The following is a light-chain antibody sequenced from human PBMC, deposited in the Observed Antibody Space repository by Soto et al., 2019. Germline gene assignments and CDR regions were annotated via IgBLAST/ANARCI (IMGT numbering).Light chain of an antibody. CDR2: GSS. CDR3: QQYGSSPPYT. V-gene: IGKV3-20*01. CDR1: QSVSGNY. J-gene: IGKJ2*01. Sequence: EIVLTQSPGTLSLSPGERATLSCRASQSVSGNYLAWYRQKAGQSPRPLIYGSSDRATGIPDRFSGSGSGTDFTLTISRVEPEDFAVYYCQQYGSSPPYTFGQGTKLEIK.